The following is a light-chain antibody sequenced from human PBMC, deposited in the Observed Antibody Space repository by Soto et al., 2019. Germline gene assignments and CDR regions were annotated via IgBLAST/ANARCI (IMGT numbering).Light chain of an antibody. CDR3: QHYNPAPRT. J-gene: IGKJ1*01. CDR1: QGISSY. CDR2: AAS. Sequence: DIKMSQSPSSLSASVGDRVTITCRASQGISSYLAWYQQKPGKAPKLLIYAASSLQSGVPSRFSGSGSGTDFTLTISILQPEDFATYYCQHYNPAPRTFGQGTNVDI. V-gene: IGKV1-27*01.